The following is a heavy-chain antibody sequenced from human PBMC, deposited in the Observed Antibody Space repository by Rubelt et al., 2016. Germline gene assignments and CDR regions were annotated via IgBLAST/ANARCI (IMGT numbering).Heavy chain of an antibody. CDR1: GGTFSSYA. J-gene: IGHJ3*02. V-gene: IGHV1-69*01. CDR2: IIPIFGTA. Sequence: KKPGSSVKVSCKASGGTFSSYAISWVRQAPGQGLEWMGGIIPIFGTAHYAQKFQGRVTITADESTSTAYMELSSLRSEDTAVYYCARGQRALGSTVTYPHDAVDSWGQGTMVTVSS. D-gene: IGHD4-17*01. CDR3: ARGQRALGSTVTYPHDAVDS.